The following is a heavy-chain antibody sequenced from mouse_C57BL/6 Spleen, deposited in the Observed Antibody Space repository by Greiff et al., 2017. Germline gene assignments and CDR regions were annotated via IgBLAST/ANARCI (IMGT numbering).Heavy chain of an antibody. Sequence: DVKLVESGGGLVKPGGSLKLSCAASGFTFSSYAMSWVRQTPEKRLEWVATISDGGSYTYYPDNVKGRFTISRDNAKNNLYLQMSHLKSEDTAMYYCAREGRDYYGSSERFAYWGQGTLVTVSA. J-gene: IGHJ3*01. CDR3: AREGRDYYGSSERFAY. D-gene: IGHD1-1*01. CDR1: GFTFSSYA. V-gene: IGHV5-4*01. CDR2: ISDGGSYT.